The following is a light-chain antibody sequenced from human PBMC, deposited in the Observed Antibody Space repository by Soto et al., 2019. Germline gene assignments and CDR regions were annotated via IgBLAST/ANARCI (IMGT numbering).Light chain of an antibody. CDR3: QQYNNWPPNT. CDR2: GAS. J-gene: IGKJ1*01. V-gene: IGKV3-15*01. CDR1: QSVSSN. Sequence: EIVMTQSPATLSVSPGERATLSCRASQSVSSNLAWYQQKPGQAPRLLIYGASTRATGIPARFSGSGSGTEFTLTISSLQSEDFAVYYCQQYNNWPPNTFGQGTKVENK.